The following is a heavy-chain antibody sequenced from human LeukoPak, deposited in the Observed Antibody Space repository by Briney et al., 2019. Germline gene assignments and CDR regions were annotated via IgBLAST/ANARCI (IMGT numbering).Heavy chain of an antibody. Sequence: GGSLRLSCAASGFSISSYEMNWSRQAPGKGLEWVSYISSSGSITYYADSVKGRYTISRDNAKNSLYLQMNSLRVEDTAVYYCARAIDYWGQGTLVTVSS. CDR1: GFSISSYE. CDR2: ISSSGSIT. V-gene: IGHV3-48*03. CDR3: ARAIDY. J-gene: IGHJ4*02.